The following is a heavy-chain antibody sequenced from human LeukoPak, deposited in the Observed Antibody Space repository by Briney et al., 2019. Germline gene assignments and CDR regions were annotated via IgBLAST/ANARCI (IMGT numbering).Heavy chain of an antibody. V-gene: IGHV3-23*01. CDR2: ISGSGGST. CDR1: GFTFSSYA. CDR3: AKVYSGGSFNWFDP. D-gene: IGHD2-15*01. Sequence: GGSLRLSCAASGFTFSSYAMSWVRQAPGKGLEWVSAISGSGGSTYYADSVKGRFTISRDNSKNTLHLQMNSLRAEDTAVYYCAKVYSGGSFNWFDPWGQGTLVTVSS. J-gene: IGHJ5*02.